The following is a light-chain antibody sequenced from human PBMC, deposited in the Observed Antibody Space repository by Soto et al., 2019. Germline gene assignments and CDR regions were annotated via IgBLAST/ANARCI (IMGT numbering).Light chain of an antibody. Sequence: AIRMTQSPSSFSASTGDRVTITCRASQGISSYLAWYQQKPGKAPKLLVYAASTLQYGVPSRFSGSGSGTDFTLTXXXXXXXDFATYFCQQYXTXPQTFGQG. CDR2: AAS. CDR1: QGISSY. V-gene: IGKV1-8*01. CDR3: QQYXTXPQT. J-gene: IGKJ2*01.